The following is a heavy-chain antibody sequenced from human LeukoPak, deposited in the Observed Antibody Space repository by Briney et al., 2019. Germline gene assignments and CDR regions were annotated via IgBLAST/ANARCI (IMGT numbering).Heavy chain of an antibody. CDR3: VKLGGDDFWSTYSVD. V-gene: IGHV3-64D*09. Sequence: PGGSLRLSCSASGFTFSSYAMHWVRQAPGKGLEYVSAISSNGGSTYYADSVKGRFTISRDNSKNTLYLQMSSLRAEDTAMYYCVKLGGDDFWSTYSVDWGQGTLVTVSS. D-gene: IGHD3-3*01. CDR2: ISSNGGST. CDR1: GFTFSSYA. J-gene: IGHJ4*02.